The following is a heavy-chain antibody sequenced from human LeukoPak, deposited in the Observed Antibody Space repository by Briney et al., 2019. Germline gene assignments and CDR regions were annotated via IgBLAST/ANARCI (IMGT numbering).Heavy chain of an antibody. CDR2: GHYSGTA. J-gene: IGHJ5*02. Sequence: PSETLSLTCSVSGAPITRYIWNWIRQPPGKGLEWIGFGHYSGTAHYNPSLKSRVTISVDTSKNQFSLKLSSVTAADTAVYYCARVPVVVVAAKRGSGWFDPWGQGTLVTVSS. CDR1: GAPITRYI. CDR3: ARVPVVVVAAKRGSGWFDP. D-gene: IGHD2-15*01. V-gene: IGHV4-59*12.